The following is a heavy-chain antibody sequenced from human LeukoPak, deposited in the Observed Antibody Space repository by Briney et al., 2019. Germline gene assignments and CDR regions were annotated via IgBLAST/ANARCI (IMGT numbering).Heavy chain of an antibody. CDR1: GGSISSGGYY. D-gene: IGHD1-26*01. Sequence: SQTLSLTCTVSGGSISSGGYYWSWIRQHPGKGLEWIGYIYYSGSTYYNPSLKSRVTISVDTSKNQFSLKLSSVTAADTAVYYCARAGASPPYYFDYWGQGTLVTVSS. CDR2: IYYSGST. J-gene: IGHJ4*02. V-gene: IGHV4-30-4*08. CDR3: ARAGASPPYYFDY.